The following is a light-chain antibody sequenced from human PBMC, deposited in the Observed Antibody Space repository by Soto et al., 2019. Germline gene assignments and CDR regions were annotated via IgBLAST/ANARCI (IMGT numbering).Light chain of an antibody. CDR3: GTWDTSLSAVV. CDR2: DNN. Sequence: QSVLTQPPSVSAAPGQKVTISCSGSSSNIGNNYVSWYQHLPGTAPKLLIYDNNERPSGIPDRFSGSKSGTSATLGITGLQTGDEVDYYCGTWDTSLSAVVFGGGTKVTVL. CDR1: SSNIGNNY. V-gene: IGLV1-51*01. J-gene: IGLJ2*01.